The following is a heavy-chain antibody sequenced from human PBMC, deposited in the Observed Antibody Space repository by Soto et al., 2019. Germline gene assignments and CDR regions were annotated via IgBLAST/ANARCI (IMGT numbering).Heavy chain of an antibody. CDR2: ISGSGGST. V-gene: IGHV3-23*01. CDR1: GFTFSSYA. Sequence: EVQLLESGGGLVQPGGSLRLSCAASGFTFSSYAMSWVRQAPGKGLEWVSAISGSGGSTYYADSVKGRFTISRDNSKNTLYLQMNSLRAEDTAVYYCAKTMQEVVAAPLPQVPFDYWGQGTLVTVSS. D-gene: IGHD2-15*01. J-gene: IGHJ4*02. CDR3: AKTMQEVVAAPLPQVPFDY.